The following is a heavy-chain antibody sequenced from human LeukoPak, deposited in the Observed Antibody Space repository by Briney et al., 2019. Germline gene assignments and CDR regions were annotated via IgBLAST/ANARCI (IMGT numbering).Heavy chain of an antibody. CDR1: GGSFSGYY. Sequence: PSETLSLTCAVYGGSFSGYYWSWIRQPPGKGLEWIGEINHSGSTNCNPSLKSRVTTSVDSSKNQFSLKLSSVTAADTAVYYCARHTLVGARNAFDIWGQGTMVTVSS. J-gene: IGHJ3*02. D-gene: IGHD1-26*01. CDR3: ARHTLVGARNAFDI. V-gene: IGHV4-34*01. CDR2: INHSGST.